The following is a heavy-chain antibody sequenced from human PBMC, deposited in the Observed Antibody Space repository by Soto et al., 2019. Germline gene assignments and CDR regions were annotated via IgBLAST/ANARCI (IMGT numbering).Heavy chain of an antibody. Sequence: ASVKVSCKASGYTFTGYYMHWVRQAPGQGLEWMGWINPNSGGTNYAQKFQGWVTMTRDTSISTAYMELSRLRSDDTAVYYCARGSISHDYGDYVRWYNWFDPWGQGTLVTVSS. CDR2: INPNSGGT. J-gene: IGHJ5*02. CDR1: GYTFTGYY. D-gene: IGHD4-17*01. CDR3: ARGSISHDYGDYVRWYNWFDP. V-gene: IGHV1-2*04.